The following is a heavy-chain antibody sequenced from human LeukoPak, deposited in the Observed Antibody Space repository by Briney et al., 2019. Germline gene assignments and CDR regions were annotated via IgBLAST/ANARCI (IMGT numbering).Heavy chain of an antibody. V-gene: IGHV3-49*03. CDR2: IRSKAYGGTT. CDR1: GFTFGDYA. J-gene: IGHJ4*02. CDR3: TRFVEMATIIDY. Sequence: GGSLRLSCTASGFTFGDYAMSWFRQAPGKGLEWVGFIRSKAYGGTTEYAASVEGRFTISRDDSKSIAYLQMNSLKTEDTAVYYCTRFVEMATIIDYWGQGTLVTVSS. D-gene: IGHD5-24*01.